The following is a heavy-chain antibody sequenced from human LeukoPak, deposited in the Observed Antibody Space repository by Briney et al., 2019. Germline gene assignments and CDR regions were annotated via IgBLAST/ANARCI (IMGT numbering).Heavy chain of an antibody. J-gene: IGHJ3*02. Sequence: GGSLRLSCAASGFTFSSYAMGWVRQAPGSGLEWVSSIRGSGGSTYYADSVKGRFTISRDNAKNTLYLQMNTPRAEDTAVYYCAKVFDILTGWGAFDIWGQGTMVTVSS. CDR1: GFTFSSYA. CDR3: AKVFDILTGWGAFDI. V-gene: IGHV3-23*01. CDR2: IRGSGGST. D-gene: IGHD3-9*01.